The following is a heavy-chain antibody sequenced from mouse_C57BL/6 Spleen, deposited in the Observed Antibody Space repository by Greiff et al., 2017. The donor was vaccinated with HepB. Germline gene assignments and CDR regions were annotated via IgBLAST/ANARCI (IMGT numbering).Heavy chain of an antibody. CDR2: IDPSDSET. CDR3: ARTRPGVYFDY. J-gene: IGHJ2*01. CDR1: GYTFTSYW. Sequence: QVQLQQPGAELVRPGSSVKLSCKASGYTFTSYWMHRVKQRPIQGLEWIGNIDPSDSETHYNQKFKDKATLTVDKSSSTAYMQLSSLTSEDSAVYYCARTRPGVYFDYWGQGTTLTVSS. V-gene: IGHV1-52*01. D-gene: IGHD3-2*02.